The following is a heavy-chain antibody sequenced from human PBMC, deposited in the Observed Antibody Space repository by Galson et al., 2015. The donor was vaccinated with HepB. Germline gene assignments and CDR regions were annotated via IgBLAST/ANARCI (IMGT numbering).Heavy chain of an antibody. J-gene: IGHJ3*02. CDR2: IYAGDSDT. CDR1: GSTSGYSFANYW. D-gene: IGHD2-2*01. Sequence: QSGAEVKKPGESLKISCKGSGSTSGYSFANYWIAWVRQMPGKGLEWMGFIYAGDSDTTYSPSFQGQVTISVDKSNSTAYLQWSSLKASDTAMDYCASQGYCSSNNCLNGFIWGQGTMVTVFS. V-gene: IGHV5-51*01. CDR3: ASQGYCSSNNCLNGFI.